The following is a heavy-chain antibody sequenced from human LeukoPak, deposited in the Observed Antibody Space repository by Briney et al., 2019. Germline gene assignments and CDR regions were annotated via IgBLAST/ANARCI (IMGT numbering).Heavy chain of an antibody. J-gene: IGHJ4*02. CDR2: IIPMINTP. CDR3: AIFQGTYGDNENDY. D-gene: IGHD4-17*01. Sequence: ASVKVSSKASGGTFRIYAITWVRQAPGKGLEWMGGIIPMINTPKYAQKFQGRVSITADESTSTGYMEVSSLRSEDTAVYYCAIFQGTYGDNENDYWGQGTLVTVAS. CDR1: GGTFRIYA. V-gene: IGHV1-69*01.